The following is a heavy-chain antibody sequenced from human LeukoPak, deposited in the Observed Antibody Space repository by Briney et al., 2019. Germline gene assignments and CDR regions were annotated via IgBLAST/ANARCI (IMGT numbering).Heavy chain of an antibody. D-gene: IGHD3-22*01. CDR2: IKQDGSEK. V-gene: IGHV3-7*03. Sequence: GGSLRLSCAASGFTFSSSAMNWVRQAPGKGLEWVANIKQDGSEKYYVDSVKGRFTISRDNAKNSLYLQVNSLRAEDTAMYYCARARWRFTMIGPHDAFDIWGQGTMVTVSS. CDR3: ARARWRFTMIGPHDAFDI. CDR1: GFTFSSSA. J-gene: IGHJ3*02.